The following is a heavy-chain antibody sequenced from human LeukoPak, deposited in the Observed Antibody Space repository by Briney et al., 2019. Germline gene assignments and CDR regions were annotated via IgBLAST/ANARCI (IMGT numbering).Heavy chain of an antibody. CDR3: AKDRDYYGSGSYPYYFDY. V-gene: IGHV3-30-3*01. Sequence: GGSLRLSCAASGFTFSSYIMHWVRQAPGKGLEWLAAISDDGNNAYYSDSAKGRLTISRDNSNYTLYLQMSSLRAEDTAVYYCAKDRDYYGSGSYPYYFDYWGQGTLVTVSS. D-gene: IGHD3-10*01. CDR2: ISDDGNNA. CDR1: GFTFSSYI. J-gene: IGHJ4*02.